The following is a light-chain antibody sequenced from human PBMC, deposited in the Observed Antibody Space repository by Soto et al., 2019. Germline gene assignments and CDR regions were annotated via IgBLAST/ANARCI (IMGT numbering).Light chain of an antibody. V-gene: IGKV3-20*01. J-gene: IGKJ1*01. CDR2: GAS. CDR1: QSVSSSY. CDR3: QQDGSSPVT. Sequence: EIVLTQSPGTLSLSPGERATLSCRASQSVSSSYLAWYQQKPGQAPRLLIYGASSRATGIPDRFSGSGSGTDFPLTISRLEPEDFAVYYCQQDGSSPVTFGQGTKVEIK.